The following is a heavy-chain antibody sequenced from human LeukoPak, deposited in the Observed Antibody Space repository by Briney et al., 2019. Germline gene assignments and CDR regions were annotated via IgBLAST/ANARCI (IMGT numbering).Heavy chain of an antibody. V-gene: IGHV1-8*01. CDR3: ARRGHDYGDYSKAFDI. CDR1: GYTFTSYD. D-gene: IGHD4-17*01. J-gene: IGHJ3*02. CDR2: MNPNSGNT. Sequence: ASVKVSCKASGYTFTSYDINWVRQATGQGLEWMGWMNPNSGNTGYAQKFQGRVTMTRNTSISTAYMELSSLRSEDTAVYYCARRGHDYGDYSKAFDIWGQGTMVTVSS.